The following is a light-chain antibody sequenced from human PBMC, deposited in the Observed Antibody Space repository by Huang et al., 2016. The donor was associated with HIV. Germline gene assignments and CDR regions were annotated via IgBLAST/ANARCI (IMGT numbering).Light chain of an antibody. J-gene: IGKJ4*01. CDR2: DAS. V-gene: IGKV3-11*01. Sequence: EIVLTQSPATLSLSPGERATLSCRASQSVSSYLAWYQQKPGQAPRLLIYDASNRATGIPARFSRSGSGTDFTLTISSLEPEDFAVYYCQQRRNWPLTFGGGTKVEIK. CDR1: QSVSSY. CDR3: QQRRNWPLT.